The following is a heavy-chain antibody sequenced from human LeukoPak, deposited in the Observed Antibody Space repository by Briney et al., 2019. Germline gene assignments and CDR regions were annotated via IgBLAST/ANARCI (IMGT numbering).Heavy chain of an antibody. J-gene: IGHJ4*02. Sequence: GGSLRLSCAASGFTFSSYGMSWVRQAPGKGLEWVSAISGSGGSTYYADSVKGRFTISRDNSKNTLYLQMNSLRAEDTAVYYRAKDDLTYYYGSGSNWGQGTLVTVSS. D-gene: IGHD3-10*01. V-gene: IGHV3-23*01. CDR3: AKDDLTYYYGSGSN. CDR2: ISGSGGST. CDR1: GFTFSSYG.